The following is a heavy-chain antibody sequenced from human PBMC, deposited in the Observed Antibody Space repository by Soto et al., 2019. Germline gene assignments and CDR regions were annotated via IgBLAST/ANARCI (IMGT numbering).Heavy chain of an antibody. CDR1: GGSFSGYY. D-gene: IGHD5-18*01. CDR2: IDHGGST. CDR3: AKVGGYSYYLYCLDV. V-gene: IGHV4-34*01. J-gene: IGHJ6*02. Sequence: SETLSLTCAVYGGSFSGYYWSWIRQPPGKGLEWIGEIDHGGSTNYNPSLESRVTISFDTSRNQFPLKLKSVTAADTAVYFCAKVGGYSYYLYCLDVWGQGTTVTVSS.